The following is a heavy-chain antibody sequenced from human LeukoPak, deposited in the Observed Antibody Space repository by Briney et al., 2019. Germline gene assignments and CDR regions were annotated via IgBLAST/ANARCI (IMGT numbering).Heavy chain of an antibody. D-gene: IGHD3-3*01. CDR2: ISGSGGST. CDR1: GFTFSSYA. V-gene: IGHV3-23*01. Sequence: GGSLRLSCAASGFTFSSYAMSWVRQAPGKGLEWVSAISGSGGSTYYADSVKGRFTISRDNSKNTLYLQMNSLRAEDTAVYYCAKELGITIFGVVMNYGMDVWGQGTTVTVSS. CDR3: AKELGITIFGVVMNYGMDV. J-gene: IGHJ6*02.